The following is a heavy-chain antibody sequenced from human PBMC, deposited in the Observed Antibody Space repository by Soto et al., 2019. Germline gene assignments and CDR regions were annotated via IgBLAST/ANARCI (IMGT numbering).Heavy chain of an antibody. Sequence: PSQTLSLPCAISGDSVASNSAAWNWIRQSPSRGLEWLGRTYYRSKWYTDYAESVKSRITINPDTSKNQVSLQLKSVTPEDTAVYYCAKDPPWTVGPLAMDVWGQGTTVTVSS. D-gene: IGHD2-2*01. V-gene: IGHV6-1*01. CDR2: TYYRSKWYT. CDR1: GDSVASNSAA. CDR3: AKDPPWTVGPLAMDV. J-gene: IGHJ6*02.